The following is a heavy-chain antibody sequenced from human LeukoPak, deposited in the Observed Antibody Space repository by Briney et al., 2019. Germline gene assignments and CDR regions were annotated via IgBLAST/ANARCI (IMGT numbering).Heavy chain of an antibody. CDR2: ISSSSAYI. J-gene: IGHJ4*02. V-gene: IGHV3-21*06. D-gene: IGHD3-9*01. Sequence: GGSLRLSCVASGFIFSDYSMDWVRQAPGKGLEWVSSISSSSAYIFYSDSVKGRFTISRDNAQSSLYLQMNSLRAGDTAIYYCARGGAPYFDWCFDYWGQGTLVTVSS. CDR1: GFIFSDYS. CDR3: ARGGAPYFDWCFDY.